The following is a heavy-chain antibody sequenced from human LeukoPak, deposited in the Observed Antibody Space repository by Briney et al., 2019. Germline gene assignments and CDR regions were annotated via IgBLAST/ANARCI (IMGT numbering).Heavy chain of an antibody. Sequence: PGGSLRLSCAASGFTFSSYEMNWVRQAPGKGLEWVSYISASGNTIYYADSVKGRFTISRDNAKNSLYLQMNSLRAEDTAVYYCARGGLIAVAVACFDCWGQGTLVTVSS. V-gene: IGHV3-48*03. D-gene: IGHD6-19*01. CDR1: GFTFSSYE. CDR3: ARGGLIAVAVACFDC. J-gene: IGHJ4*02. CDR2: ISASGNTI.